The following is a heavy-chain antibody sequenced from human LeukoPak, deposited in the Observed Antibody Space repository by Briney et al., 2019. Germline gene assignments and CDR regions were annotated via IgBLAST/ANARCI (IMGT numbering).Heavy chain of an antibody. D-gene: IGHD3-16*02. Sequence: GGSLRLSCAASGFTLSSYGMSWVRQAPGKGREWVSAISGSGGSTYYADSVKGRFTISRDNSTNSLYLQMNSLRAEDTAVYYCAKHDMITFGGVIVPTDYWGQGTLVTVSS. CDR2: ISGSGGST. CDR1: GFTLSSYG. V-gene: IGHV3-23*01. CDR3: AKHDMITFGGVIVPTDY. J-gene: IGHJ4*02.